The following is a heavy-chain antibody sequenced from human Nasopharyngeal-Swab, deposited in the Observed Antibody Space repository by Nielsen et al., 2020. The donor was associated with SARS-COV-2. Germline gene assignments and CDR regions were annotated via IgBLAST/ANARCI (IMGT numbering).Heavy chain of an antibody. CDR2: ISAYNGNT. D-gene: IGHD3-10*01. CDR3: ASRIRPYYGSGSYSYHYGMDV. CDR1: GYTFTSYG. J-gene: IGHJ6*02. Sequence: ASVKVSCKASGYTFTSYGISWVRQAPGQGLEWMGWISAYNGNTNYAQKLQGRVTMTTDTSTSTAYMELRSLRSDDTAVYYCASRIRPYYGSGSYSYHYGMDVWGQGTTVTVSS. V-gene: IGHV1-18*01.